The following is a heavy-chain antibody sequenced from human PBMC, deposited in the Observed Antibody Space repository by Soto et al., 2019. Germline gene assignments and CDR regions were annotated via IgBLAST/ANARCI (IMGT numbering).Heavy chain of an antibody. J-gene: IGHJ4*02. D-gene: IGHD3-22*01. Sequence: ASVKVSCKASGYTFTGHYIHWVRQAPEQGPEWMGEIGPESGATRYAQKFQGRVTMTRDMSITTVYMESNNLSPDDTAVYYCGRGRSGQIVVFYWGQGTPVTVSS. V-gene: IGHV1-2*02. CDR1: GYTFTGHY. CDR2: IGPESGAT. CDR3: GRGRSGQIVVFY.